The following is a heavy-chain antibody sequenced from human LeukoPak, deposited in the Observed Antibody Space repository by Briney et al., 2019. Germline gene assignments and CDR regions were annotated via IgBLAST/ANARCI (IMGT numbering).Heavy chain of an antibody. J-gene: IGHJ4*02. D-gene: IGHD6-19*01. CDR2: IYPGDSDT. Sequence: GESLQISCKGSGYSFTSYWIGWVRQLPGKGLEWMGIIYPGDSDTRYSPSFQGQVTISADKSISTAYLQWSSLKASDTAMYYCARRQWLDGGVVDYWGQGTLVTVSS. CDR3: ARRQWLDGGVVDY. V-gene: IGHV5-51*01. CDR1: GYSFTSYW.